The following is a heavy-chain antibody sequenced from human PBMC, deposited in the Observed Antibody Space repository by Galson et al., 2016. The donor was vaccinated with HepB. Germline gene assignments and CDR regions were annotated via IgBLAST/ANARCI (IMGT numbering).Heavy chain of an antibody. D-gene: IGHD3-10*01. J-gene: IGHJ4*02. CDR2: IKQDESEK. V-gene: IGHV3-7*01. Sequence: SLRLSCAASGFTFSSYWMSWVRQAPGKGLEWVANIKQDESEKYYVDSIKGRFTIFRDNGEQSLYLQMNSLRAEDTAVYYCARVRYYGSDHWGQGTLVTVSS. CDR1: GFTFSSYW. CDR3: ARVRYYGSDH.